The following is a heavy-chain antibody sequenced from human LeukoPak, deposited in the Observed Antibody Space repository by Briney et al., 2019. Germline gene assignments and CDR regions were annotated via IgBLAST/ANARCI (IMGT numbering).Heavy chain of an antibody. D-gene: IGHD2-2*01. CDR1: EFSVGSNY. V-gene: IGHV3-21*01. CDR2: ISSSSSYI. J-gene: IGHJ4*02. CDR3: ARAGRLCSSTSCYVH. Sequence: PGGSLRLSCAASEFSVGSNYMTWVRQAPGKGLEWVSSISSSSSYIYYADSVKGRFTISRDNAKNSLYLQMNSLRAEDTAVYYCARAGRLCSSTSCYVHWGQGTLVTVSS.